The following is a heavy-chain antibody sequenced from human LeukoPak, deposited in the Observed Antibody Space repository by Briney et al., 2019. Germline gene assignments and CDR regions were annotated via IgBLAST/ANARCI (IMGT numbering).Heavy chain of an antibody. CDR2: IRYDGSNK. J-gene: IGHJ4*02. D-gene: IGHD6-19*01. V-gene: IGHV3-30*02. CDR3: AKDKYSSGSIFDY. Sequence: GGSLRLSCAASGFTFSSYGMHWVRQAPGKGPEWVAFIRYDGSNKYYADSVKGRFTISRDNSKNTLYLQMNSLRAEDTAVYYCAKDKYSSGSIFDYWGQGTLVTVSS. CDR1: GFTFSSYG.